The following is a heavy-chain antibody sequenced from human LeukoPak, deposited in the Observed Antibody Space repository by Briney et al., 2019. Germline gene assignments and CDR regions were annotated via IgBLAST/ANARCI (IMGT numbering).Heavy chain of an antibody. CDR3: ARVDAWGAFDI. CDR1: GGSITSNY. CDR2: MYHSGTT. J-gene: IGHJ3*02. D-gene: IGHD3-16*01. Sequence: PSETLSLTCTVSGGSITSNYWSWIRQPPGKGLEWIGYMYHSGTTNYNPSLMSRVTISVDTSKNQFSLKLSSVTAADTAMYHCARVDAWGAFDIWGQGTMVTVSS. V-gene: IGHV4-59*01.